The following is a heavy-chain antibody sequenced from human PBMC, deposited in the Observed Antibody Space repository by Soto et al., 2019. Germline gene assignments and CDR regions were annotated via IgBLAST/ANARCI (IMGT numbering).Heavy chain of an antibody. D-gene: IGHD6-13*01. CDR2: IYYDGSTK. V-gene: IGHV3-30-3*01. CDR3: ARLAATGRGYGMDV. Sequence: QVQLVESGGGVVQPGRSLRLSCAASGFTFSNHAMHWVRQAPGKGLERVAFIYYDGSTKYYADTVKGRFSISRDNSKNTLYLQMNSLRAEDTAVYYCARLAATGRGYGMDVWVQGTTVTVSS. CDR1: GFTFSNHA. J-gene: IGHJ6*02.